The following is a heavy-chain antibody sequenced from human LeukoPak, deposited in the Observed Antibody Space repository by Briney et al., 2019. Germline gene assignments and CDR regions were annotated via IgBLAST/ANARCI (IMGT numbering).Heavy chain of an antibody. D-gene: IGHD3-22*01. CDR3: ARVHYDSSGYYVHTPGGYYYYMDV. CDR2: IIPIFGTA. CDR1: GYTFTGYY. J-gene: IGHJ6*03. Sequence: SVKVSCKASGYTFTGYYMHWVRQAPGQGLEWMGGIIPIFGTANYAQKFQGRVTITADESTSTAYMELSSLRSEDTAVYYCARVHYDSSGYYVHTPGGYYYYMDVWGKGTTVTVSS. V-gene: IGHV1-69*13.